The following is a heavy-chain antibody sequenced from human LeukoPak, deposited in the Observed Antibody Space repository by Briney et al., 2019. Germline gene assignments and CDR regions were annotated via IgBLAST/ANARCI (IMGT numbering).Heavy chain of an antibody. V-gene: IGHV1-2*02. CDR3: ARGVRCSGGSCLQIDY. D-gene: IGHD2-15*01. J-gene: IGHJ4*02. CDR2: INPNSGGT. Sequence: GASVKVSCKASGYTFTGYYMHWVRQAPGQGLEWMGWINPNSGGTNYAQKFQGRVTMTRDTSISTAYMELSRLRSDDTAVYYCARGVRCSGGSCLQIDYWGQGTLVTVSS. CDR1: GYTFTGYY.